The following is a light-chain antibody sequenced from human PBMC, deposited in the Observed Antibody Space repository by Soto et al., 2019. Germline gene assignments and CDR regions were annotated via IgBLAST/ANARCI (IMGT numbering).Light chain of an antibody. Sequence: EIVMTQSPATLSLSPGERATLSCRASQSVSSNLAWYQHKPGQPPSLLIYDASTRATGIPARFSGRGSGTDFTLTISGLQSEDFAVYYCQKYNTWPLAFGHGTKVEVK. CDR3: QKYNTWPLA. V-gene: IGKV3-15*01. CDR1: QSVSSN. CDR2: DAS. J-gene: IGKJ1*01.